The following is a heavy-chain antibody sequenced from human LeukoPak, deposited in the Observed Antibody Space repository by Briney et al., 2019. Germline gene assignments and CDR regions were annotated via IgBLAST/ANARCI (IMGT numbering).Heavy chain of an antibody. Sequence: ASVKVSCKASGYTVTSYYMHWVRQAPGQGLEWMGRINPSSGGTNYAQKFQGRVTMTRDTSINTAYMALSSLRSDDTAVYYCARGPSGSDYWGQGTLVTVSS. CDR2: INPSSGGT. CDR3: ARGPSGSDY. J-gene: IGHJ4*02. V-gene: IGHV1-2*06. CDR1: GYTVTSYY. D-gene: IGHD3-10*01.